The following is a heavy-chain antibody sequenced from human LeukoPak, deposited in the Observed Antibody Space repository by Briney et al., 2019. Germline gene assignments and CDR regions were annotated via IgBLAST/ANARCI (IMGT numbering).Heavy chain of an antibody. CDR1: GGSISSSSYY. J-gene: IGHJ5*02. V-gene: IGHV4-39*01. CDR3: ARGRPSWFHPPPTRSYNWFDP. CDR2: IYYSGST. D-gene: IGHD3-10*01. Sequence: SQTLSLTCTVSGGSISSSSYYWGWIRQPPGKGLEWIGSIYYSGSTYYNPSLKSRVTISVDTSKNQFSLKLSSVTAADTAVYYCARGRPSWFHPPPTRSYNWFDPWGQGTLVTVSS.